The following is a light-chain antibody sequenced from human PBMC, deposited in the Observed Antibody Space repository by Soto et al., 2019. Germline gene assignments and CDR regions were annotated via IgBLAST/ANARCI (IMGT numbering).Light chain of an antibody. V-gene: IGKV3-20*01. CDR1: QSVSSSY. CDR2: GAS. CDR3: HQYGTFPLT. J-gene: IGKJ4*01. Sequence: ELVLTQSPGTLSLSPGEGATLSCRASQSVSSSYLAWYQQKPGQAPRLLINGASSRAPGIPDRFSGSGSGTDFTLTISRLEPEDFVVYYCHQYGTFPLTFGRGTKVEIK.